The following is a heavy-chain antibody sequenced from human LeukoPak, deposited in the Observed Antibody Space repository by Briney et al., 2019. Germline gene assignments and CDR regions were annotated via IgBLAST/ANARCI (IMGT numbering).Heavy chain of an antibody. Sequence: GGSLRLSCAASGFTFSSYDMHWVRQATGKGLEWVSAIGTAGDTYYPGSVKGRFTISRDNAKNSLYLQMNSLRAGDTAVYYCARASSFMVRGVIIPYFDYWGQGTLVTVSS. V-gene: IGHV3-13*01. CDR3: ARASSFMVRGVIIPYFDY. CDR2: IGTAGDT. D-gene: IGHD3-10*01. J-gene: IGHJ4*02. CDR1: GFTFSSYD.